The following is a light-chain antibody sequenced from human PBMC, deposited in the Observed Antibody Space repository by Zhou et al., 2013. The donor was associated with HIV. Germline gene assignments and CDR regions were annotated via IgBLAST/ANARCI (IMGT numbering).Light chain of an antibody. J-gene: IGKJ4*01. Sequence: DIQMTQSPSSVSASVGERVVITCRASQGIDNWLAWYQQRPDRAPKSLIYAASTLHSGVPSRFSGSRSGTDFTLTISSLQPEDFATYYCQQHNSYPLTFGGGTKVEIK. CDR3: QQHNSYPLT. CDR1: QGIDNW. CDR2: AAS. V-gene: IGKV1D-16*01.